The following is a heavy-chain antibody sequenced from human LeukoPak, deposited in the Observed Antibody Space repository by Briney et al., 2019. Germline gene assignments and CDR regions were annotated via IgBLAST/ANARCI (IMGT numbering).Heavy chain of an antibody. CDR3: ARDCSSTSCYTNYYYGMDV. CDR2: ISAYNGNT. D-gene: IGHD2-2*02. Sequence: ASVKVSCKASGYTFTSYGISWVRQAPGQGLEWMGWISAYNGNTNYAQKLQGRVTMTTDTSTSTVYMELRSLRSDDTAVYYCARDCSSTSCYTNYYYGMDVWGQGTTVTVSS. J-gene: IGHJ6*02. V-gene: IGHV1-18*01. CDR1: GYTFTSYG.